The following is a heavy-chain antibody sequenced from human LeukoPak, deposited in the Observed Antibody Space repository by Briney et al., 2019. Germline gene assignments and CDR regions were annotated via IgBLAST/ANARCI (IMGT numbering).Heavy chain of an antibody. J-gene: IGHJ2*01. CDR1: GGSISSYY. Sequence: SETLSLTCTVSGGSISSYYWSWIRQPAGKGLEWIGRIYTSGSTNYNPSLKSRVTMSVDTSKNQFSLKLSSVTAADTAVYYCAGEPQSSGWYPYWYFDLWGRGTLVTVSS. CDR3: AGEPQSSGWYPYWYFDL. D-gene: IGHD6-19*01. V-gene: IGHV4-4*07. CDR2: IYTSGST.